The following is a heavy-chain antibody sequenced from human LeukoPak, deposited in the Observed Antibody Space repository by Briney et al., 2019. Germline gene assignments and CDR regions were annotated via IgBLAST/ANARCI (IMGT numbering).Heavy chain of an antibody. CDR1: GFTFSHYA. V-gene: IGHV3-66*01. CDR2: IYSGGSI. Sequence: GGSLRLSCAASGFTFSHYAMSWVRQAPGKGLEWVSGIYSGGSIYYADSVKGRFTISRDNSRNTLYLQMNSLRAEDTAVYYCAGISPWGQGTLVTVSS. J-gene: IGHJ4*02. CDR3: AGISP.